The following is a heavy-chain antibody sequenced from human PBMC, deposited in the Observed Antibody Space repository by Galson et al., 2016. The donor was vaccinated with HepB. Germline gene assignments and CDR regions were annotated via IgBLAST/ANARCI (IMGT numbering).Heavy chain of an antibody. Sequence: SVKVSCKASGGTFSSYAISWVRQAPGQGPEWMGGIIPIFDSAENAQKFQGRVTITADESTGIAYMELSSLRSDDTAVYYCARVSGSYFDYWGQGTLVTVSS. CDR3: ARVSGSYFDY. CDR1: GGTFSSYA. J-gene: IGHJ4*02. D-gene: IGHD2-15*01. CDR2: IIPIFDSA. V-gene: IGHV1-69*13.